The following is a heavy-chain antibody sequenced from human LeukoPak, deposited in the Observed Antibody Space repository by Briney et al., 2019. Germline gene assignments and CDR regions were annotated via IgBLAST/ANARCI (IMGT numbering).Heavy chain of an antibody. V-gene: IGHV4-59*08. CDR2: IYYSGST. CDR3: ARGDYGSGIKFDY. Sequence: SEILSLTCTVSGGSISSYYWSRIRQPPGKGLEWIGYIYYSGSTNYNPSLKSRVTISVDTSKNQFSLKLSSVTAADTAVYYCARGDYGSGIKFDYWGQGTLVTVSS. CDR1: GGSISSYY. D-gene: IGHD3-10*01. J-gene: IGHJ4*02.